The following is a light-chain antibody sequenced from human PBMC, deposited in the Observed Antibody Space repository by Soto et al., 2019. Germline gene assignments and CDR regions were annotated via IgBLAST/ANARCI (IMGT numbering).Light chain of an antibody. CDR1: SSNIGAGYD. CDR3: AVWDDSLNGWV. V-gene: IGLV1-40*01. J-gene: IGLJ3*02. CDR2: GNA. Sequence: QSVLTQPPSVSGAPGQGVTISCTGSSSNIGAGYDVHWYQQLPGTSPKLLIFGNANRPSGVPDRFSGSKSGTSASLAIAGLQAEDEAEYYCAVWDDSLNGWVFGGGTKLTVL.